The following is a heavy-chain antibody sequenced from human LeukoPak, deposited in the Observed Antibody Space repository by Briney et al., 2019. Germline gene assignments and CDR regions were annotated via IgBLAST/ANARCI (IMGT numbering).Heavy chain of an antibody. D-gene: IGHD2-2*01. V-gene: IGHV1-18*01. J-gene: IGHJ6*03. CDR2: ISAYNGNT. Sequence: ASVKVSCKASGYTFTSYGISWVRQAPGQGLEWMGWISAYNGNTNYAQKLQGRVTMTTDTSTSTAYMELRSLRSEDTAVYYCATSADCSSTSCLGRHYYYYMDVWGKGTTVTVSS. CDR1: GYTFTSYG. CDR3: ATSADCSSTSCLGRHYYYYMDV.